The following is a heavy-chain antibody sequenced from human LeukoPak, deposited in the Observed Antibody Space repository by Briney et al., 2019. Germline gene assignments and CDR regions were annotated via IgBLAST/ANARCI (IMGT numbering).Heavy chain of an antibody. CDR3: ASRATVSTWAYYYYYMDV. D-gene: IGHD4-17*01. V-gene: IGHV3-74*01. J-gene: IGHJ6*03. Sequence: PGGSLRLSCAASGFTFSGYWMHWVRQAPGKGLVWISRINSDGSTTNYAGSVKGRLTISRDNAKKTLYLQMNSLRAEDTAVYYCASRATVSTWAYYYYYMDVWGRGTTVTVSS. CDR2: INSDGSTT. CDR1: GFTFSGYW.